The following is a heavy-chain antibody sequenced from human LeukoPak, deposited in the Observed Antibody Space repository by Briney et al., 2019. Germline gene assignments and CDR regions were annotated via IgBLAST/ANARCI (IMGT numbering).Heavy chain of an antibody. Sequence: PSETLSLTCAVYGGSFSGYYWSWIRQPPGKGLEWIGEINHSGSTNYNPSLKSRVTISVDTSKNQFSLQLSSVTAADTAVYYCARASVPVYYGMDVWGQGTTVTVSS. CDR3: ARASVPVYYGMDV. D-gene: IGHD6-6*01. J-gene: IGHJ6*02. CDR2: INHSGST. CDR1: GGSFSGYY. V-gene: IGHV4-34*01.